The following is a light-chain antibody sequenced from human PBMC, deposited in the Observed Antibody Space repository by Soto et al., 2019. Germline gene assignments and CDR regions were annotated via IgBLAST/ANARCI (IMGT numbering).Light chain of an antibody. CDR2: EGI. J-gene: IGLJ2*01. Sequence: QSALTQPASVSGSPGQSITISCTGTSSDVGGYNLVSWYQQHPGKAPKLMIYEGINRPSGVSNRFSGSKSGNTASLTISGLQAEDEADYYCCSYARSSTSVVFGGGTKVTVL. V-gene: IGLV2-23*01. CDR3: CSYARSSTSVV. CDR1: SSDVGGYNL.